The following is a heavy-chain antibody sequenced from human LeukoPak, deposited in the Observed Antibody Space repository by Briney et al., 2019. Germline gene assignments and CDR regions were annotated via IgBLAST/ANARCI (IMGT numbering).Heavy chain of an antibody. CDR3: ARVGGSGLDFDY. Sequence: GVSLRLSCAASGFTFSSYEMNWVRQAPGKGLEWVSDISISGITTFYADSVKGRFTISRDNAKNSLYLQMNSLRDEDTAVYYCARVGGSGLDFDYWGQGTLVTVSS. CDR2: ISISGITT. CDR1: GFTFSSYE. D-gene: IGHD6-19*01. J-gene: IGHJ4*02. V-gene: IGHV3-48*03.